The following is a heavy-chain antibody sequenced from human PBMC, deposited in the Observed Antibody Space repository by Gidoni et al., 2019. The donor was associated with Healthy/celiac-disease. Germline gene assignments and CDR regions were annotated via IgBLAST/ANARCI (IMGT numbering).Heavy chain of an antibody. J-gene: IGHJ4*02. D-gene: IGHD1-26*01. V-gene: IGHV3-30*18. Sequence: QVQLVESGGGVVQPGSSLRLSFAAPVFTFSTYGIRWVRQAPGKGLEWVAVTSYDGSNTYYADSVQGRFTISRDNSKNTLYLQMNSLRAEDTAMYYCAKDGGNYGGLDYWGQGILVTVSS. CDR2: TSYDGSNT. CDR1: VFTFSTYG. CDR3: AKDGGNYGGLDY.